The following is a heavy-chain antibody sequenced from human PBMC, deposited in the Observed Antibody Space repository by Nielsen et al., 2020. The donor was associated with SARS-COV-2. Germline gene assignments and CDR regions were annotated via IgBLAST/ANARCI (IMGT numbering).Heavy chain of an antibody. V-gene: IGHV5-10-1*01. D-gene: IGHD1-1*01. CDR1: GYSFTSYW. CDR3: ARFNYAGTTAFDY. Sequence: GESLKISCKASGYSFTSYWIGWVRQMPGKGLEWMGRIDPSDSYTNYSPSFQGHVTISADKSISTAYLQWSSLKASDTAMYYCARFNYAGTTAFDYWGQGTLVTVSS. CDR2: IDPSDSYT. J-gene: IGHJ4*02.